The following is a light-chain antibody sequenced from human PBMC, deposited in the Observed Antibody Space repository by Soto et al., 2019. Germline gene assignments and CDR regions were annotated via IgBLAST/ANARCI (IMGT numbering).Light chain of an antibody. J-gene: IGKJ1*01. CDR1: QSVTSY. V-gene: IGKV3-20*01. Sequence: EIVMTQSPGTLSLSPGERATLSCRASQSVTSYLAWYQQKPGQAPRLLISDASDRAPGIPDRFSGSGSGTDFTLTINRLVPEDFAVYYCQQYGDSPVTFGQGPRWIS. CDR2: DAS. CDR3: QQYGDSPVT.